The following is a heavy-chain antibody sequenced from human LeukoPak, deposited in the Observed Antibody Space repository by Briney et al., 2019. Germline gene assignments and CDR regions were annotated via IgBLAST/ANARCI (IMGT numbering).Heavy chain of an antibody. Sequence: GGSLRLSCAASGFIFSSYSMNWVRQAPGKGLEWVSVIYAGGSTYYADSVKGRFTISRDNSKNTLYLQMNSLRAEDTAVYYCASTQRGDYFDYWGQGTLVTVSS. J-gene: IGHJ4*02. V-gene: IGHV3-66*01. CDR3: ASTQRGDYFDY. D-gene: IGHD2-15*01. CDR2: IYAGGST. CDR1: GFIFSSYS.